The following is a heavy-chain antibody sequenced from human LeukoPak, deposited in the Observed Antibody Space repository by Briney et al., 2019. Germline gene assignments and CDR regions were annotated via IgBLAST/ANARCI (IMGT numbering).Heavy chain of an antibody. J-gene: IGHJ4*02. CDR3: ARAPMVRGFIEALDY. V-gene: IGHV3-53*01. CDR2: IYSGGST. D-gene: IGHD3-10*01. CDR1: GFTVSSNY. Sequence: PGGSLRLSCAASGFTVSSNYMSWVRQAPGKGLEWVSVIYSGGSTYYADSVKGRFTISRDNSKNTLYLQMNSLRAEDTAVYYCARAPMVRGFIEALDYWGQGTLVTVSS.